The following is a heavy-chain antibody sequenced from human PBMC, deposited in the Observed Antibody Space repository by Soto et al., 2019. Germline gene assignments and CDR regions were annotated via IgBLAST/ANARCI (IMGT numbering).Heavy chain of an antibody. D-gene: IGHD2-8*01. CDR3: PREGIGETAEKVYENFYYGMDV. V-gene: IGHV1-69*01. J-gene: IGHJ6*02. CDR2: IIPIYGAG. CDR1: GGTFSNFG. Sequence: QVLLVQSGAEVKKPGSSVKVSCKASGGTFSNFGISWVRQAPGQGLEWVGGIIPIYGAGNYAQKFQGRVSITADVSTSTVFLEVSRLRSEHTAVYYCPREGIGETAEKVYENFYYGMDVWGQGTTVIVS.